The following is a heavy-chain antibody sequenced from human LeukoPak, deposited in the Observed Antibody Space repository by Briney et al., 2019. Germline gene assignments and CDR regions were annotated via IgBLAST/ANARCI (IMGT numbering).Heavy chain of an antibody. CDR2: ISGSGGST. D-gene: IGHD6-13*01. CDR3: AKAQGVGVATAGTLDY. CDR1: GFTFSKNA. V-gene: IGHV3-23*01. J-gene: IGHJ4*02. Sequence: GGSLRLSCAASGFTFSKNAMSWVRQAPGKGLEWVSAISGSGGSTYYADSVKGRITISRDNSKNTLYLQMNSLRAEDTAVYYCAKAQGVGVATAGTLDYWGQGTLVTVSS.